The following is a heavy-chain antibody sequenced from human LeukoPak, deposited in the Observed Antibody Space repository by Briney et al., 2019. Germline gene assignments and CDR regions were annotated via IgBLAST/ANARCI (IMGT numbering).Heavy chain of an antibody. CDR3: ARELPFDY. V-gene: IGHV1-2*06. CDR2: INPNSGAT. Sequence: GASVKVSCKASGYTFTGYSVYWVRQAPGQGLEWMGRINPNSGATDYAQKFQGRVTMTRDTSISTVYMELNRLRSDDTAVYYCARELPFDYWGQGTLVTVSS. D-gene: IGHD3-10*01. CDR1: GYTFTGYS. J-gene: IGHJ4*02.